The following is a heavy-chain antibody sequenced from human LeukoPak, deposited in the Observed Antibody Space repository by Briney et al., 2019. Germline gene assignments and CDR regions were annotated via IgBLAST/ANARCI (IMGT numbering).Heavy chain of an antibody. D-gene: IGHD1-26*01. J-gene: IGHJ4*02. V-gene: IGHV4-39*07. CDR2: ISYTGST. CDR1: GGSISSSIYY. Sequence: TSETLSLTCTVSGGSISSSIYYWGWIRQPPGKGLEWIGSISYTGSTYYNPSLKSRVTISVDTSKNQFSLKLSSVTAADTAVYYCAADYSGNYHVEFDFWGQGTLVTVSS. CDR3: AADYSGNYHVEFDF.